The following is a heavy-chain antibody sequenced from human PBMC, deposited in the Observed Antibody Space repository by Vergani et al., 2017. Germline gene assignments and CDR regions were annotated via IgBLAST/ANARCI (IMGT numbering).Heavy chain of an antibody. V-gene: IGHV4-59*01. Sequence: QVQLQESGPGLVKPSETLFLTCTVSGGSISSYYWSWIRQPPGKGLEWIGYIYYSGSTNYNPSLKSRVTISVDTSKNQFSLKLSSVTAADTAVYYCGSSTQGYYYYYMDVWGKGTTVTVSS. CDR2: IYYSGST. CDR3: GSSTQGYYYYYMDV. D-gene: IGHD2-2*01. J-gene: IGHJ6*03. CDR1: GGSISSYY.